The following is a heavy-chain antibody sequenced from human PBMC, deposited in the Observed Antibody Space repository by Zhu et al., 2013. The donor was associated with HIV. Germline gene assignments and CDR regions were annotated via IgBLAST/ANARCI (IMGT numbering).Heavy chain of an antibody. CDR1: AYTFTASH. CDR2: INPNSGDT. D-gene: IGHD2-21*02. Sequence: QEKLIQSGAEVKKPGASLKISCKTSAYTFTASHLHWVRQAPGQGLQWMGRINPNSGDTVAAEKFEGRISLTRDTSIDTAFLELKNVTSDDTAVYYCARTRTLTALDSWAKELRSPSRQ. CDR3: ARTRTLTALDS. J-gene: IGHJ5*01. V-gene: IGHV1-2*02.